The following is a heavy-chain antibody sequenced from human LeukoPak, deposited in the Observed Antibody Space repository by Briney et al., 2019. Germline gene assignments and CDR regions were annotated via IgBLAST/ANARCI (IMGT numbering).Heavy chain of an antibody. CDR1: GFTFSSYA. J-gene: IGHJ5*02. CDR2: ISGSGGST. V-gene: IGHV3-23*01. D-gene: IGHD3-22*01. CDR3: AKQQPPSGYYSSRFDP. Sequence: PGGSLTLSCAASGFTFSSYAMSWVRQAPGKGLEWVSAISGSGGSTYYADSVKGRFTISRDDSKNTLYLQMNSLRAEDTAVYYCAKQQPPSGYYSSRFDPWGQGTLVTVSS.